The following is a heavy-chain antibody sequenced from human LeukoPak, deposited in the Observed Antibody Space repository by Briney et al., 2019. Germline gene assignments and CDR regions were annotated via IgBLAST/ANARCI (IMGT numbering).Heavy chain of an antibody. CDR2: INNDGVST. D-gene: IGHD5-12*01. CDR1: GFTFDDYT. V-gene: IGHV3-74*01. Sequence: PGGSLRLSCAASGFTFDDYTMHWVRQAPGKGLEWLSRINNDGVSTSYADSVKGRFTISRDNAKNTLYLRMNSLRAEDTAIYYCARTPLSGGYGGTIDYWGQGTLVSVSS. CDR3: ARTPLSGGYGGTIDY. J-gene: IGHJ4*02.